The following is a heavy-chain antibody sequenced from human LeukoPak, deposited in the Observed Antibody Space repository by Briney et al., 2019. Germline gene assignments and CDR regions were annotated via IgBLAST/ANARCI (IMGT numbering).Heavy chain of an antibody. CDR3: ARVHCSGGSCYLPNYYYYYYMDV. Sequence: SETLSLTCTVSGGSISSSSYYWGWIRQPPGKGLEWIGSIYYSGSTYYNPSLKSRVTISVDTSKNQFSLKLSSVTAADTAVYYCARVHCSGGSCYLPNYYYYYYMDVWGKGTTVTVSS. D-gene: IGHD2-15*01. V-gene: IGHV4-39*07. CDR1: GGSISSSSYY. J-gene: IGHJ6*03. CDR2: IYYSGST.